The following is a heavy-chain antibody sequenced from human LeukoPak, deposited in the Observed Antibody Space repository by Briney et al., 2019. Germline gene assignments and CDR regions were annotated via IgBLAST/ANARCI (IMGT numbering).Heavy chain of an antibody. CDR3: ARDYCTNGVCYTGGPKGSDY. V-gene: IGHV3-30*01. D-gene: IGHD2-8*01. CDR2: ISYDGSNK. J-gene: IGHJ4*02. Sequence: PGRSLRLSCAASGFTFSSYAMHWVRQAPGKGLEWVAVISYDGSNKYYADSVKGRFTISRDNSKNTLYLQTNSLRAEDTAVYYCARDYCTNGVCYTGGPKGSDYWGQGTLVTVSS. CDR1: GFTFSSYA.